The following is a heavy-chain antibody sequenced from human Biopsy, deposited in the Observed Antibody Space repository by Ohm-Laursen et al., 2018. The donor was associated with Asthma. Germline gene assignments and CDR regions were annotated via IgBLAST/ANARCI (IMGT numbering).Heavy chain of an antibody. Sequence: ASVQVSCKASGGTFSIYPITWVRQAPGHGLEWMGGIIPIFGITNYAQKFQGRFTITADESTSTAYMELSSLTSDDTAVYYCARGQKSAGDRWFDPWGQGTLVTVSS. D-gene: IGHD6-13*01. CDR3: ARGQKSAGDRWFDP. CDR2: IIPIFGIT. CDR1: GGTFSIYP. V-gene: IGHV1-69*13. J-gene: IGHJ5*02.